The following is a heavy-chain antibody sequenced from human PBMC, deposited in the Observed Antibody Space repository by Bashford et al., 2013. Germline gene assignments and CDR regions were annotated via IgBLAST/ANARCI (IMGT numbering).Heavy chain of an antibody. J-gene: IGHJ4*02. CDR1: GGTFSSYA. CDR3: ARAGSIWSYFDY. CDR2: IIPIFGTA. D-gene: IGHD6-13*01. Sequence: SVKVSCKASGGTFSSYAISWVRQAPGQGLEWMGGIIPIFGTANYAQKFQGRVTITADESTSTAYMELSSLRSEDTAVYYCARAGSIWSYFDYWGQGTLVTVSS. V-gene: IGHV1-69*13.